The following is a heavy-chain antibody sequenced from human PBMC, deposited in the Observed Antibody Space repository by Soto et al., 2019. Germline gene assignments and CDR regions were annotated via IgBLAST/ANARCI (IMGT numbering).Heavy chain of an antibody. CDR1: GFTVSSNY. V-gene: IGHV3-66*04. CDR2: IYSGGSI. D-gene: IGHD3-22*01. Sequence: GGSLRLSCAASGFTVSSNYMSWVRQAPGTGLEWVSVIYSGGSIYYADSVKGRFTISRDNAKNTLYLQMNSLRAEDTAVYYCASHPRDSSGYWYYFDYWGQGTLVTVSS. J-gene: IGHJ4*02. CDR3: ASHPRDSSGYWYYFDY.